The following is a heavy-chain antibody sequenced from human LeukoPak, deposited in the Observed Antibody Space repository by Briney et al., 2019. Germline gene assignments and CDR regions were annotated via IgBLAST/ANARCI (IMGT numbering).Heavy chain of an antibody. Sequence: GGSLRLSCAASGFTFSGHWMSWVRQAPGKGLEWVANINQGGSDKYYVDSVKGRFTISRGNANNLLYLQMNSLRGEDTAVYYCTRDRSRAEDDWGQGTLVTDSS. J-gene: IGHJ4*02. CDR2: INQGGSDK. CDR1: GFTFSGHW. D-gene: IGHD1-14*01. CDR3: TRDRSRAEDD. V-gene: IGHV3-7*01.